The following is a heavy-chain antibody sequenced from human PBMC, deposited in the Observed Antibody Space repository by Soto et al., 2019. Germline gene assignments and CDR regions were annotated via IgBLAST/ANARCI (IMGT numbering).Heavy chain of an antibody. J-gene: IGHJ4*02. V-gene: IGHV4-39*01. CDR1: GDSISSSSYH. CDR3: ARGPVIEYSSRSRPYYFDY. CDR2: IYYSGST. D-gene: IGHD6-19*01. Sequence: PSETLSLTCTVSGDSISSSSYHWGWIRQPPGKGLEWIGSIYYSGSTYYNPSLKSRVTISVDTSKNQFSLKLSSVTAADTAVYYCARGPVIEYSSRSRPYYFDYWGQGLLVTVSS.